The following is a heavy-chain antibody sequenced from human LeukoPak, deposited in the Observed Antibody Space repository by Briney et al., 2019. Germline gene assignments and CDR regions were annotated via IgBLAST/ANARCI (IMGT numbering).Heavy chain of an antibody. CDR3: ARVSVASIWGGNFDF. Sequence: ASVKVSCKASGYTFTSYGISWVRQAPGQGLECMGWISAQNGNTNYAQKLQGRVTMTTDTSTSTAYMELRSLRSDDTAVYYCARVSVASIWGGNFDFWGQGTLVTVSS. CDR2: ISAQNGNT. D-gene: IGHD5-12*01. CDR1: GYTFTSYG. V-gene: IGHV1-18*01. J-gene: IGHJ4*02.